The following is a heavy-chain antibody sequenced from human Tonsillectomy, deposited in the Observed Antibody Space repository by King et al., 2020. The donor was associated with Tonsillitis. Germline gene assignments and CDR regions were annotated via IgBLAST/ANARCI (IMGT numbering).Heavy chain of an antibody. CDR3: ARGRGGGCSGGSCYYFDY. CDR1: GYNFTSYD. Sequence: QLVQSGAEVKKPGASVKVSCKASGYNFTSYDINWVRQATGQGLEWMGWMNPNSGNTGYAQKFQGRVTMTRHTPIITAYMELSRLRSEDTAVYYCARGRGGGCSGGSCYYFDYWGQGTLVTVSS. J-gene: IGHJ4*02. CDR2: MNPNSGNT. V-gene: IGHV1-8*01. D-gene: IGHD2-15*01.